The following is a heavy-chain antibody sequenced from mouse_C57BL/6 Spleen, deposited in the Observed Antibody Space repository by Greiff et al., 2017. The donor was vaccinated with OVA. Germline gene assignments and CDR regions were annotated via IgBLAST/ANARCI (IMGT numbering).Heavy chain of an antibody. V-gene: IGHV3-6*01. CDR2: ISYDGSN. CDR1: GYSITSGYY. Sequence: EVQVVESGPGLVKPSQSLSLTCSVTGYSITSGYYWNWIRQFPGNKLEWMGYISYDGSNNYNPSLKNRISITRDTSKNQFFLKLNSVTTEDTATYYCARGRWYFDVWGTGTTVTVSS. CDR3: ARGRWYFDV. J-gene: IGHJ1*03.